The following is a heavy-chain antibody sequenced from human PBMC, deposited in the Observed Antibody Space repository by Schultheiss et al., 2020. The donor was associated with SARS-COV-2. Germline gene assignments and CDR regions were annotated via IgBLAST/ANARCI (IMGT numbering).Heavy chain of an antibody. J-gene: IGHJ4*02. CDR3: ARDLAPNIVVVTAIPGY. V-gene: IGHV3-7*01. D-gene: IGHD2-21*02. CDR2: IKQDGSEK. Sequence: GGSLRLSCAASGFTFSSYWMSWVRQAPGKGLEWVANIKQDGSEKYYVDSVKGRFTISRDNAKNTLYLQMNSLRAEDTAVYYCARDLAPNIVVVTAIPGYWGQGTLVTVSS. CDR1: GFTFSSYW.